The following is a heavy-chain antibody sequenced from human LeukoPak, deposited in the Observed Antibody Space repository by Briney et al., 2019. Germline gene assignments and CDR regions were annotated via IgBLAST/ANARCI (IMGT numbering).Heavy chain of an antibody. Sequence: SETLSLTCTVSGGSISSGSYYWSWIRQPAGKGLERIGRIYTSGSTNYNPSLKSRVTISVDTSKNQFSLKLSSVTAADTAVYYCARETTTVVAATTRWFDPWGQGTLVTVSS. J-gene: IGHJ5*02. CDR2: IYTSGST. D-gene: IGHD2-15*01. CDR3: ARETTTVVAATTRWFDP. V-gene: IGHV4-61*02. CDR1: GGSISSGSYY.